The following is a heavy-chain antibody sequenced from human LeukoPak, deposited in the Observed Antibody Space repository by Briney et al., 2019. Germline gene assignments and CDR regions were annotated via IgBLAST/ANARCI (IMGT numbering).Heavy chain of an antibody. CDR3: ARDVVVVAATHYYGMDV. J-gene: IGHJ6*02. Sequence: HPGGSLRLSCAASGFTFSSYEMNWVRQAPGKGLEWVSYISSSGSTIYYADSVKGRSTISRDNSKNSLYLQMNSLRDEDTAVYYCARDVVVVAATHYYGMDVWGQGTTVTVSS. V-gene: IGHV3-48*03. CDR2: ISSSGSTI. CDR1: GFTFSSYE. D-gene: IGHD2-15*01.